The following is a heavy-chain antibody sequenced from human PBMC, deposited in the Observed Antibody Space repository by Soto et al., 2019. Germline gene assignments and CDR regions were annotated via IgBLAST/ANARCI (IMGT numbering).Heavy chain of an antibody. CDR1: GFAFSSYP. D-gene: IGHD6-6*01. Sequence: VQLLESGGALVQPGGSLRLSCAASGFAFSSYPLSWVRQAPEKGLEWVSGISDSGGLTYNADSLKGRFTISRDNSKNTLYLQMNSLRAEDTAVYFCARRAFGSSRAFDLWGQGTVVTVSS. CDR2: ISDSGGLT. CDR3: ARRAFGSSRAFDL. J-gene: IGHJ3*01. V-gene: IGHV3-23*01.